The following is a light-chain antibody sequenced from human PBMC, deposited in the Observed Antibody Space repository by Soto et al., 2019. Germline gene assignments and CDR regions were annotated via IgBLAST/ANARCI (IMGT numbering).Light chain of an antibody. Sequence: QSALTQPASVSGSPGQSITISCTGTSSDVGSYYLVSWYQQHPDKAPKLMIYEGSKWPSGVSNRFSGSKSGNTASLTISGLQAEDEADYYCCSYAGISTVVFGGETKVTVL. CDR3: CSYAGISTVV. V-gene: IGLV2-23*01. J-gene: IGLJ2*01. CDR1: SSDVGSYYL. CDR2: EGS.